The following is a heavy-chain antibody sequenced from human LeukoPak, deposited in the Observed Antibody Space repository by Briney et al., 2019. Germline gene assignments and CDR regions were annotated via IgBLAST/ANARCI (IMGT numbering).Heavy chain of an antibody. CDR2: IIPIFGTA. CDR3: ARDRGIVVVVAAYDAFDI. D-gene: IGHD2-15*01. Sequence: SVKVSCKASGGTFSSYATSWVRQAPGQGLEWMGRIIPIFGTANYAQKFQGRVTITTDESTSTAYMELSSLRSEDTAVYYCARDRGIVVVVAAYDAFDIWGQGTMVTVSS. V-gene: IGHV1-69*05. CDR1: GGTFSSYA. J-gene: IGHJ3*02.